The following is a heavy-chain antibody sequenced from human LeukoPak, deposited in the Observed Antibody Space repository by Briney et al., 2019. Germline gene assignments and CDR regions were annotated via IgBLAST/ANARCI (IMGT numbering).Heavy chain of an antibody. V-gene: IGHV5-51*01. CDR2: IYPADSDI. J-gene: IGHJ4*02. CDR3: ARMSLRSGSRDY. D-gene: IGHD1-26*01. Sequence: GESLKISCKGSGYSFTSYYLAWVRQMPGKGLEWMGLIYPADSDIRYSPSFQGQVTISVDKSVSTAYLQWGSLKASDTAMYYCARMSLRSGSRDYWGQGTLVTVSS. CDR1: GYSFTSYY.